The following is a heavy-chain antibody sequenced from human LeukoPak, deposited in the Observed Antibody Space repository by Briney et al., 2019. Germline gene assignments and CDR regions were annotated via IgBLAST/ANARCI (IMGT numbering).Heavy chain of an antibody. CDR1: GFTFSSYS. CDR2: ISSSSSII. CDR3: ARTPYDFWSASFSYYFDC. J-gene: IGHJ4*02. D-gene: IGHD3-3*01. Sequence: GGSLRLSCAASGFTFSSYSMNWVRQAPGKGLEWVSYISSSSSIIYYADSVKVRFTISRYNAKTSLFLPMNSLRAEDTAVYFCARTPYDFWSASFSYYFDCWGQGTLVTVSS. V-gene: IGHV3-48*04.